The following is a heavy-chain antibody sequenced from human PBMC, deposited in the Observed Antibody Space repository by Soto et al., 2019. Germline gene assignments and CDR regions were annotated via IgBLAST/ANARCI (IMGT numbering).Heavy chain of an antibody. D-gene: IGHD6-13*01. Sequence: TLSLTCTVSGASISSGAYYWSWIRQHPGKGLEWIGYIHYSGNTYYNPSLRSRVTMSVVTSKNQFSLNLTSVTAADTAVYYCVREAAAGTKLFDSWGQGTLVTVSS. V-gene: IGHV4-31*03. J-gene: IGHJ4*02. CDR1: GASISSGAYY. CDR3: VREAAAGTKLFDS. CDR2: IHYSGNT.